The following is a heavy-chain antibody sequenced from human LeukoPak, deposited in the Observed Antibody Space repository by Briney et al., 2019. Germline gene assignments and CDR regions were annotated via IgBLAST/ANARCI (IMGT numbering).Heavy chain of an antibody. D-gene: IGHD5-12*01. CDR1: GYTFTGYY. CDR3: ARSLVAANVDY. V-gene: IGHV1-2*06. CDR2: INPNGGGT. J-gene: IGHJ4*02. Sequence: GASVKVSCKASGYTFTGYYMHWVRQAPGQGLEWMGRINPNGGGTNYAQKFQGRVTMTRDTSISTAYMELSRLRSDDTAAYYCARSLVAANVDYWGQGTLVTVSS.